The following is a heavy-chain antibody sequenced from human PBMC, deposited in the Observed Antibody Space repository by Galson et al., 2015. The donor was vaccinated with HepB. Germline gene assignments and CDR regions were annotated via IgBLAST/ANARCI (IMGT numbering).Heavy chain of an antibody. D-gene: IGHD2-15*01. V-gene: IGHV3-23*01. J-gene: IGHJ4*02. CDR1: GFSFTRYA. CDR2: ITSSGGNS. Sequence: SLRLSCAASGFSFTRYAMTWVRQAPGKGLEWVSSITSSGGNSYYTDSVKGRFTVSRENSKNTLLLQLNSLRAEDTAIYFCAKDGIMVANNPYHFHYWGQGTLVTVSS. CDR3: AKDGIMVANNPYHFHY.